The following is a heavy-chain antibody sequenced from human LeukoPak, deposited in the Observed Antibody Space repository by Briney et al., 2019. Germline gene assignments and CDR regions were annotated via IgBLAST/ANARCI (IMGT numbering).Heavy chain of an antibody. CDR2: MHYSGAT. Sequence: PSETLSLTCAGYGGSFSGYYWSWIRRPPGKGLEWIGEMHYSGATNYNPSLKSRVTTSADTPKNQFSLRLSSVTAADTAVYYCARGRLEVYTFDIWGQGTMVTVSS. D-gene: IGHD2-8*02. CDR1: GGSFSGYY. V-gene: IGHV4-34*01. J-gene: IGHJ3*02. CDR3: ARGRLEVYTFDI.